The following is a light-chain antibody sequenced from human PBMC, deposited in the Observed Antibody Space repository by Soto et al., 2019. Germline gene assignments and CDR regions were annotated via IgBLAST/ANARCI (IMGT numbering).Light chain of an antibody. CDR3: QQYYSTPWT. V-gene: IGKV4-1*01. J-gene: IGKJ1*01. Sequence: DIVMTQSADSLAVSLGESATINCKSSQSSFSNSNNKKYLAWDKQKPGQPPQLXIHWASIRESGGPDRVSGSGSGTDFTTTINSLQAEDVAVYYCQQYYSTPWTFGQGTKVDIK. CDR2: WAS. CDR1: QSSFSNSNNKKY.